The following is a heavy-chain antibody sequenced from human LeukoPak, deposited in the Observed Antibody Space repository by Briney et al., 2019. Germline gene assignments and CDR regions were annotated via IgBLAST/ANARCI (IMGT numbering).Heavy chain of an antibody. CDR3: ARDRITMVRAEVYFDY. D-gene: IGHD3-10*01. Sequence: PSETLSLTCAVYGGSFSGYYWSWIRQPPGKGLEWIGEINHSGSINYNPSLKSRVTISVDTSKNQFSLKLSSVTAADTAVYYCARDRITMVRAEVYFDYWGQGTLVTVSS. CDR1: GGSFSGYY. CDR2: INHSGSI. J-gene: IGHJ4*02. V-gene: IGHV4-34*01.